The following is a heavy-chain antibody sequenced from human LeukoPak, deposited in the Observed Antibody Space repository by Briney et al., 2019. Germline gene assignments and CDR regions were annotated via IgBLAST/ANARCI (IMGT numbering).Heavy chain of an antibody. CDR2: ISGSGGST. J-gene: IGHJ4*02. CDR3: IAQGGSGVDY. V-gene: IGHV3-23*01. CDR1: GFTFSSYA. D-gene: IGHD3-10*01. Sequence: GGSLRLSCAASGFTFSSYAMSWVRQAPRKGLEWVSAISGSGGSTYYADSVKGRFTISRDNSKNTLYLQMNSLRAEDTAVYYCIAQGGSGVDYWGQGTLVTVSS.